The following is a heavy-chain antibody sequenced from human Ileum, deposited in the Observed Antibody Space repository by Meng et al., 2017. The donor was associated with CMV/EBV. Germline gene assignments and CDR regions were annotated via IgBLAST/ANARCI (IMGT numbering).Heavy chain of an antibody. Sequence: QLQLHQWGEGLFKPPEPLSPTCAVHGGSLRDSYWTWIRQAPGKGLEWIGEIHPSGITNYNPSLESRVTISEDTSNNQFSLRLTSLTAGDTAVYYCARGWDNNKVGVHWGQGTLVTVSS. CDR3: ARGWDNNKVGVH. CDR2: IHPSGIT. V-gene: IGHV4-34*01. CDR1: GGSLRDSY. J-gene: IGHJ4*02. D-gene: IGHD1/OR15-1a*01.